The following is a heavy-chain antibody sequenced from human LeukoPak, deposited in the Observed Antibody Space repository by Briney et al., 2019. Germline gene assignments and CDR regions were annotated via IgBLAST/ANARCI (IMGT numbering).Heavy chain of an antibody. Sequence: SETLSLTCAVYGGSFSGYYWSWIRHPPGKGLEWMGEINHSGSTNYNPSLKSRVTISVDTSKNQFSLKLSSVTAADTAVYYCARDIGAVADDYWGQGTLVTVSS. D-gene: IGHD6-19*01. J-gene: IGHJ4*02. CDR3: ARDIGAVADDY. CDR2: INHSGST. V-gene: IGHV4-34*01. CDR1: GGSFSGYY.